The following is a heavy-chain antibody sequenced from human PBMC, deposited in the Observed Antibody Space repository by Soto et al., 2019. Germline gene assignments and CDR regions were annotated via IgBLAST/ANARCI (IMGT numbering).Heavy chain of an antibody. CDR2: ISYDGSNK. D-gene: IGHD3-9*01. J-gene: IGHJ4*02. CDR3: AKDQGPKLRYFDWLSGDGPIDY. V-gene: IGHV3-30*18. CDR1: GFTFSSYG. Sequence: GGSLRLSCAASGFTFSSYGMHWVRQAPGKGLEWVAVISYDGSNKYYADSVEGRFTISRDNSKNTLYLQMNSLRAEDTAVYYCAKDQGPKLRYFDWLSGDGPIDYWGQGTLVTVSS.